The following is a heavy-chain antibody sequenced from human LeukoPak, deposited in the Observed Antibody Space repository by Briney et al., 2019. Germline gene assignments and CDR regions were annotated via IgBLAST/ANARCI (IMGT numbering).Heavy chain of an antibody. Sequence: PSETLSLTCTVSGGSISSYYWSWIRQPPGKGLEWIGYIYYSGSTNYNPSLKSRVTISVDTSKNQFSLKLSSVTAADTAVYYCARAPRSVSTYYYGSGSPMSFDSWGQGTLVTVSS. CDR1: GGSISSYY. CDR3: ARAPRSVSTYYYGSGSPMSFDS. V-gene: IGHV4-59*08. J-gene: IGHJ4*02. D-gene: IGHD3-10*01. CDR2: IYYSGST.